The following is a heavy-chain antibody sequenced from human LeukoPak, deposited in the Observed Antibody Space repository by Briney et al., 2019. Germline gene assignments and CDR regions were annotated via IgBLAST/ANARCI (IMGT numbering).Heavy chain of an antibody. CDR3: ARVGVTSWAMGLDYYYYYMDV. J-gene: IGHJ6*03. CDR1: GYTFTGYY. CDR2: INPNSGNT. D-gene: IGHD2-21*02. V-gene: IGHV1-8*02. Sequence: GASVKVSCKASGYTFTGYYMHWVRQAPGQGLEWMGWINPNSGNTGYAQKFQGRVTMTRNTSISTAYMELSSLRSEDTAVYYCARVGVTSWAMGLDYYYYYMDVWGKGTTVTISS.